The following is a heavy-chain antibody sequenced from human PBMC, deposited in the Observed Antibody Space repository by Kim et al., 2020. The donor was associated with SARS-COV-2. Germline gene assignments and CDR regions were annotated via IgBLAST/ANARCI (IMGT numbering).Heavy chain of an antibody. Sequence: GGSLRLSCAASGFTFSNYCMSWVRQAPGKGLEWLANIKQDGSEKYYVDSVKGRFTISRDNAKDSLYLQMNSLRAEDTAKYYCVRDWEQVDGKYYYGKDVWGQGITVTVSS. CDR1: GFTFSNYC. V-gene: IGHV3-7*01. CDR2: IKQDGSEK. J-gene: IGHJ6*02. D-gene: IGHD1-26*01. CDR3: VRDWEQVDGKYYYGKDV.